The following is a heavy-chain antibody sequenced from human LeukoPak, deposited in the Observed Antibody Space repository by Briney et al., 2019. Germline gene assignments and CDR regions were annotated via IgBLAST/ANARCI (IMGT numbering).Heavy chain of an antibody. CDR3: ARRITMVRGVIIWFDP. D-gene: IGHD3-10*01. J-gene: IGHJ5*02. CDR1: GYTFTSYD. V-gene: IGHV1-8*01. Sequence: RASVTVSFTASGYTFTSYDIHWVRQATGQGLGWMGWMNPNSGNTGYAQKFQGRVTMTRNTSISTAYMELSSLRSEDTAVYYCARRITMVRGVIIWFDPWGQGTLVTVSS. CDR2: MNPNSGNT.